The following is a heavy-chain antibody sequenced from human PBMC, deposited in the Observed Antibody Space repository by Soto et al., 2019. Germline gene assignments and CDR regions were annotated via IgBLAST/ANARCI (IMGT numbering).Heavy chain of an antibody. CDR1: GYDLTDHY. CDR2: ISPDGGST. J-gene: IGHJ4*02. D-gene: IGHD3-10*01. Sequence: GASVKVSCKASGYDLTDHYIHWVRQAPGQGLEWMGLISPDGGSTRYSQKFQARITMTRDTSTSTVYMELSSLRSEDTAVYYCARAPRGGVIIVITWAQIDYWGQGTLVTVSS. CDR3: ARAPRGGVIIVITWAQIDY. V-gene: IGHV1-46*01.